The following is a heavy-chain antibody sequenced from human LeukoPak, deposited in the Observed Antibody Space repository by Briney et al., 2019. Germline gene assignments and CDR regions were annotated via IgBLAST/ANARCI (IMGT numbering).Heavy chain of an antibody. V-gene: IGHV3-23*01. CDR2: ISGSGSST. D-gene: IGHD2-2*01. CDR1: GFTFSSYG. Sequence: GGSLRLSCAASGFTFSSYGMSWVRQAPGKGLEWVSAISGSGSSTYYADSVKGRFTISRDNSKNTLYLQMNSLRAEDTAVYYCTTGYCSSTSCYYFDYWGQGTLVTVSS. J-gene: IGHJ4*02. CDR3: TTGYCSSTSCYYFDY.